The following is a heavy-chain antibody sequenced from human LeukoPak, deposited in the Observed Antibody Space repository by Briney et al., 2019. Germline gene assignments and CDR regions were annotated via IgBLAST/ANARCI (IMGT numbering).Heavy chain of an antibody. CDR2: IPYDGSNK. Sequence: PGRSLRLSCAASGFTFSSYAMHWVCQAPGKGLEWVAVIPYDGSNKYYADSVKGRFTISRDNSKNTLYLQMNSLRAEDTAVYYCARDTESITIFGVAQYYYYYGMDVWGQGTTVTVSS. CDR1: GFTFSSYA. D-gene: IGHD3-3*01. J-gene: IGHJ6*02. CDR3: ARDTESITIFGVAQYYYYYGMDV. V-gene: IGHV3-30-3*01.